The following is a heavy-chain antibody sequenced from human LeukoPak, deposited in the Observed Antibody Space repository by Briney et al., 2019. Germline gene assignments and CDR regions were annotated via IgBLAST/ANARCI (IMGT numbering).Heavy chain of an antibody. Sequence: GGSLRLSCTASGFTFSGYEMNWVRQAPGEGLEWVSYISSSGNSIYYADSVKGRFTISRDNAKNSLYLQMNSLRAEDMAVYYCARGRFGSCWGQGTLVTVSS. V-gene: IGHV3-48*03. J-gene: IGHJ1*01. CDR1: GFTFSGYE. CDR2: ISSSGNSI. D-gene: IGHD6-13*01. CDR3: ARGRFGSC.